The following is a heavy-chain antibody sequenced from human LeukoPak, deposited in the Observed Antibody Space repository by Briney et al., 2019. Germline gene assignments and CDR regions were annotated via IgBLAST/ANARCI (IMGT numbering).Heavy chain of an antibody. Sequence: PGGSLRLFCAASGFTFSNAWMSWVRQAPGKGLEWVGRIKSKTDGGTTDYAAPVKGRFTISRDDSKNTLYLQMNSLKTEDTAVYYCTTGGYYDSSGYYWEYYFDYWGQGTLVTVSS. CDR2: IKSKTDGGTT. V-gene: IGHV3-15*01. D-gene: IGHD3-22*01. CDR1: GFTFSNAW. CDR3: TTGGYYDSSGYYWEYYFDY. J-gene: IGHJ4*02.